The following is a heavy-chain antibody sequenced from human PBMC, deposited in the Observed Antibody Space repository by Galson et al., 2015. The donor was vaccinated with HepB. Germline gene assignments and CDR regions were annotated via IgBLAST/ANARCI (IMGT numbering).Heavy chain of an antibody. CDR3: AVNMRRGTSDY. CDR2: IGSSGTI. CDR1: GFTISDYG. V-gene: IGHV3-23*01. Sequence: SLRLSCAASGFTISDYGIDWVRLPPGKGLEWVSGIGSSGTIYYTDSVKGRFTISRDNSKNTVYLQMDSLSAEDTAQYYCAVNMRRGTSDYWGQGTLVTVPS. J-gene: IGHJ4*02. D-gene: IGHD1-1*01.